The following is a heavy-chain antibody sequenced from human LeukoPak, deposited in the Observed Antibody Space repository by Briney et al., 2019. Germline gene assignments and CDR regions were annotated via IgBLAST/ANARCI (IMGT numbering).Heavy chain of an antibody. D-gene: IGHD6-19*01. CDR1: GFTFSSYG. CDR3: AKAGSGWYYFDY. Sequence: GGSLRLSCAASGFTFSSYGMSWVRQAPGKGLEWVSGISGGGVSTYYADSVKGRFAISRDNSKNTLYLQMNSLRAEDTAVYYCAKAGSGWYYFDYWGQGTLVTVSS. CDR2: ISGGGVST. V-gene: IGHV3-23*01. J-gene: IGHJ4*02.